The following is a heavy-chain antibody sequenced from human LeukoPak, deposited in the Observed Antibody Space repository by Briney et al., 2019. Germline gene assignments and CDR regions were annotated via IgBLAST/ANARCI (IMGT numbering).Heavy chain of an antibody. CDR1: IDSFSNYH. J-gene: IGHJ5*02. CDR2: VNESGGT. Sequence: ASETLSLTCAVYIDSFSNYHWNWIRQTPAKGMEWIGEVNESGGTNISPSLRSRVIFSVDTSKNQFSLKLISVTVADTAIYYCARGQGATVPQVGKNWFDPWGQGTRVTVSS. CDR3: ARGQGATVPQVGKNWFDP. V-gene: IGHV4-34*01. D-gene: IGHD1-26*01.